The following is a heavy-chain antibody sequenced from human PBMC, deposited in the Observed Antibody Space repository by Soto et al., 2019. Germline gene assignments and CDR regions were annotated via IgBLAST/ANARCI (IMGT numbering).Heavy chain of an antibody. CDR3: ARLFGVVITGEYNWFDP. V-gene: IGHV3-23*01. CDR1: GFTFSSYA. CDR2: ISGSGGST. D-gene: IGHD3-3*01. J-gene: IGHJ5*02. Sequence: GGSLRLSCAASGFTFSSYAMSWVRQAPGKGLEWVSAISGSGGSTYYADSVKGRFTISRDNSKNTLYLQMSSLKASDTAMYYCARLFGVVITGEYNWFDPWGQGTLVTVSS.